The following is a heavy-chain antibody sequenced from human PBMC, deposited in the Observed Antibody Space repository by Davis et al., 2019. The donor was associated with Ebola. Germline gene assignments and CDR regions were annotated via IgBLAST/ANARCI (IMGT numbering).Heavy chain of an antibody. CDR1: GFSFRSYG. CDR2: TSYDGINK. Sequence: PGGSLRLSCAASGFSFRSYGMHWVRQAPGKGPEWVAVTSYDGINKYYADSVKGRFTISRDNSKNTLYLQMNSLRAEDTAVYYCASRTHFQHWGQGTLVTVSS. CDR3: ASRTHFQH. V-gene: IGHV3-30*03. D-gene: IGHD1/OR15-1a*01. J-gene: IGHJ1*01.